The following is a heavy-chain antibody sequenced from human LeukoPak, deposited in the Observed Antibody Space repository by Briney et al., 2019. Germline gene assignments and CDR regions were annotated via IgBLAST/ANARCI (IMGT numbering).Heavy chain of an antibody. CDR3: QGYYYYYMDV. CDR2: IRYDGSNK. Sequence: GGSLSLSCAASGFTFSSYGMHWVRQAPGKGLEWVAFIRYDGSNKYYADSVKGRFTISRDNSENTLYLQMNSLRAEDTAVYYCQGYYYYYMDVWGKGTTVTVSS. J-gene: IGHJ6*03. CDR1: GFTFSSYG. V-gene: IGHV3-30*02.